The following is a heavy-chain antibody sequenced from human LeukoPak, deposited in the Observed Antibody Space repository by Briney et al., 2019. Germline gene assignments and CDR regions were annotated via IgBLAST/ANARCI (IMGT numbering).Heavy chain of an antibody. Sequence: PGGSLRLSCEASGFIFSNYWMAWVRQAPGKGLEWVANIKEDGSDKNYVESMKGRYTISRDNAQNSLYLQMNRLGVEDTAVYYCAKDPATWFGELLPLPDYWGQGTLVTVSS. CDR3: AKDPATWFGELLPLPDY. CDR1: GFIFSNYW. CDR2: IKEDGSDK. D-gene: IGHD3-10*01. J-gene: IGHJ4*02. V-gene: IGHV3-7*01.